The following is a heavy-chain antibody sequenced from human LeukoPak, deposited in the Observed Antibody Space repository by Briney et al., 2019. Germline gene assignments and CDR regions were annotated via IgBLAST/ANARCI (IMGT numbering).Heavy chain of an antibody. CDR1: GYTFTSYY. CDR2: INPSGGST. J-gene: IGHJ1*01. V-gene: IGHV1-46*01. Sequence: ASVKVSCKASGYTFTSYYMHWVQQAPGQGLEWMGIINPSGGSTSYAQKFQGRVTMTRDTSTSTVYMELSSMRSEDTAVYYCARAYIVGATADSNAEYFQHWGQGTLVTVSS. CDR3: ARAYIVGATADSNAEYFQH. D-gene: IGHD1-26*01.